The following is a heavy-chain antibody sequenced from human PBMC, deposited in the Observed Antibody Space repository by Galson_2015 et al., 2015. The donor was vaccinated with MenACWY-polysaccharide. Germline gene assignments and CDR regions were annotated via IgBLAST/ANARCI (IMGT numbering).Heavy chain of an antibody. V-gene: IGHV3-23*01. J-gene: IGHJ6*02. D-gene: IGHD3-22*01. CDR3: ARDRSHSSEGSRYYYLYRNDV. CDR2: LSATGGTI. Sequence: SLRLSCAASGFSFNTYAMTWVRQAPGKGLEWVSSLSATGGTIYYADSVKGRFAISRDNSKNALYLQMNSLRAEDTAVYYCARDRSHSSEGSRYYYLYRNDVWGQETTVTVSS. CDR1: GFSFNTYA.